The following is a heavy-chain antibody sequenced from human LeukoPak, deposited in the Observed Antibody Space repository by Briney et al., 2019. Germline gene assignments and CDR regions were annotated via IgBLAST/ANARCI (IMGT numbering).Heavy chain of an antibody. D-gene: IGHD3-3*01. V-gene: IGHV4-38-2*02. Sequence: SETLSLTCTVSGGSISSGYYWGWIRQPPGKGLEWIGSIYHSGSTYYNPSLKSRVTISVDTSKNQFSLKLSSVTAADTAVYYCARGGYDFWSGYPSHFDYWGQGTLVTVSS. CDR3: ARGGYDFWSGYPSHFDY. CDR2: IYHSGST. J-gene: IGHJ4*02. CDR1: GGSISSGYY.